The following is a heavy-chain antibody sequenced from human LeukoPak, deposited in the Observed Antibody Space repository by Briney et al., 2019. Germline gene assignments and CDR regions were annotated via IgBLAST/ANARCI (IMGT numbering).Heavy chain of an antibody. CDR3: ATTGGDIYYYYMDV. V-gene: IGHV1-69*13. CDR2: IIPVLSTA. CDR1: GGIFSDYA. Sequence: GASVKVSCKASGGIFSDYALNWVRQAPGQGLEWMGGIIPVLSTANYAQKFQDRVTITADESTSTTYMELSSLKSEDTAVYYCATTGGDIYYYYMDVWGKGTTVTISS. D-gene: IGHD3-16*01. J-gene: IGHJ6*03.